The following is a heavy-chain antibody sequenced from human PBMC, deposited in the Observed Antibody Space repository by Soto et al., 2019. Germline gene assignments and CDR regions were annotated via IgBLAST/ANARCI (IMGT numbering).Heavy chain of an antibody. CDR2: MYNTGST. CDR1: GGSISRYY. D-gene: IGHD2-21*02. Sequence: QVQLQESGPGLVKPSETLSLTCTVSGGSISRYYWSWIRQPPGKGLEWIWYMYNTGSTVYNPSFKGRVTISVDTSKNQFSLKLNSVTAADTAVYYCARDLWGYCGTDCYPLDVWGQGTTVTVSS. V-gene: IGHV4-59*01. J-gene: IGHJ6*02. CDR3: ARDLWGYCGTDCYPLDV.